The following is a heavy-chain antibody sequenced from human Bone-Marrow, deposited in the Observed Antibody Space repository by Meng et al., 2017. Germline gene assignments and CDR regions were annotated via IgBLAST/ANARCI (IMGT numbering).Heavy chain of an antibody. CDR1: GASFSGNTAA. D-gene: IGHD6-19*01. CDR2: TYYRSKWYY. J-gene: IGHJ4*02. CDR3: ARGVGGNIAVGGHRFDY. V-gene: IGHV6-1*01. Sequence: SETLSPTFAIPGASFSGNTAAWTWIRQSRARGLEWLGRTYYRSKWYYDYAVSVKSRITINPDTSKNQFSLQLNSVTPEETAVYYCARGVGGNIAVGGHRFDYWGQGTLVTVSS.